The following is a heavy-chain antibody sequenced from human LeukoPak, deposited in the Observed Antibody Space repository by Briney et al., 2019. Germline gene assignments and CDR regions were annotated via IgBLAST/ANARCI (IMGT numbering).Heavy chain of an antibody. CDR2: INHSGST. CDR3: ARRRLVRGVITIRRLENYFDY. Sequence: SETLSLTCAAYGGSFSGYYWSWIRQPPGKGLEWIGEINHSGSTNYNPSLKSRVTISVDTSKNQFSLKLSSVTAADTAVYYCARRRLVRGVITIRRLENYFDYWGQGTLVTVSS. D-gene: IGHD3-10*01. CDR1: GGSFSGYY. J-gene: IGHJ4*02. V-gene: IGHV4-34*01.